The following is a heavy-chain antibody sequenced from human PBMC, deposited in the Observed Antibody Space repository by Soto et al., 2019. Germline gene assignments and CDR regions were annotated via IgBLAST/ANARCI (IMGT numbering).Heavy chain of an antibody. CDR2: ISGSGGST. D-gene: IGHD3-3*01. CDR3: AKDRDTIFGVVINDPDDY. CDR1: GFTFSSYA. Sequence: EVQLLESGGGLVQPGGSLRLSCAASGFTFSSYAMSWVRQAPGKGLEWVSAISGSGGSTYYADSVKGRFTISRDNSKNTLYLQMNRLRAEDTAVYYCAKDRDTIFGVVINDPDDYWGQGTLVTVSS. V-gene: IGHV3-23*01. J-gene: IGHJ4*02.